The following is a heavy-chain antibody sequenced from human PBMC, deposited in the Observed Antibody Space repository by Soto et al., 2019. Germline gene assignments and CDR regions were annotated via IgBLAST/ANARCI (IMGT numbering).Heavy chain of an antibody. Sequence: GGSLRLSCAASGFTFSSYAMSWVRQAPGKGLEWVSAISGSGGSTYYADSVKGRFTISRDKSKNTLYLQMNSLRAEDTAVYYCANNPLFSDCSSTSCASIADLYYYYGMDVWGQGTTVTVSS. V-gene: IGHV3-23*01. CDR3: ANNPLFSDCSSTSCASIADLYYYYGMDV. CDR1: GFTFSSYA. J-gene: IGHJ6*02. D-gene: IGHD2-2*01. CDR2: ISGSGGST.